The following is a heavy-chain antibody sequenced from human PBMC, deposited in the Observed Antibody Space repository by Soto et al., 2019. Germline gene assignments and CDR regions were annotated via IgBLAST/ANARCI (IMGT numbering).Heavy chain of an antibody. CDR1: GFTFSSYG. J-gene: IGHJ4*02. Sequence: PGGSLRLSCAASGFTFSSYGINWVRQAPGKGLEWVSGISGSGDSTHYADSVKGRFTISRDNSKNTLYLQMNSLRAEDTAVYYCAKQAPYRNSWYEIDQWGQGTLVTVSS. D-gene: IGHD6-13*01. CDR2: ISGSGDST. V-gene: IGHV3-23*01. CDR3: AKQAPYRNSWYEIDQ.